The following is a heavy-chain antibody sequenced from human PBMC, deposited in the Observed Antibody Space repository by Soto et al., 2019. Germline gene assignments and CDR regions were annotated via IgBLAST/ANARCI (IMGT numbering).Heavy chain of an antibody. J-gene: IGHJ5*02. Sequence: ASVKVSCKASGYTFTTFAMHWVRQAPGQRLEWMGWISAYNGNTNYAQKLQGRVTMTTDTSTSTAYMELRSLRSEDTAVYYCARDRGPSSGYYPYWFDPWGQGTLVTVSS. CDR2: ISAYNGNT. CDR1: GYTFTTFA. D-gene: IGHD3-22*01. V-gene: IGHV1-18*01. CDR3: ARDRGPSSGYYPYWFDP.